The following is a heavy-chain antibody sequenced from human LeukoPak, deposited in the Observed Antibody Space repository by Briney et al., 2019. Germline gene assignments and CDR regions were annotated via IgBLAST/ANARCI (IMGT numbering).Heavy chain of an antibody. CDR1: GYTFTRCA. J-gene: IGHJ6*02. V-gene: IGHV1-3*01. Sequence: ASVKVSCKTSGYTFTRCAVHWVRQAPGQRLEWMGWIHADSGNRKYSQKLQGRVTIARDTSASTIYMELRSLRSDDTAVYYCARDKDFWSGSSYYYYGMDVWGQGTTVTVSS. CDR3: ARDKDFWSGSSYYYYGMDV. CDR2: IHADSGNR. D-gene: IGHD3-3*01.